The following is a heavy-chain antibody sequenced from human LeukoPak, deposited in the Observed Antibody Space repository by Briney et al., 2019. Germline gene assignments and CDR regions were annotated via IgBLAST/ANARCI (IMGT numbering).Heavy chain of an antibody. Sequence: RGSLRLSCAASGFTFSSYSMNWVRQAPGKGLEWVSYISSSGSTIYYADSVKGRFTISRDNAKNSLYLQMNSLRAEDTAVYYCARRSYGGNSDFDYWGQGTLVTVSS. CDR3: ARRSYGGNSDFDY. CDR2: ISSSGSTI. J-gene: IGHJ4*02. D-gene: IGHD4-23*01. CDR1: GFTFSSYS. V-gene: IGHV3-48*04.